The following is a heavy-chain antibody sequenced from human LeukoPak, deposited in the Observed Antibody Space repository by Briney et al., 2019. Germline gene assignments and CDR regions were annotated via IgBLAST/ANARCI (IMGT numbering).Heavy chain of an antibody. CDR2: IIPIFGTA. Sequence: SVKVSCKAPGGTFSSYAISWVRQAPGQGLEWMGRIIPIFGTANYAQKFQGRVTITTDESTSTAYMELSSLRSEDTAVYYCARDLYSSGWYDAFDIWGQGTMVTVSS. V-gene: IGHV1-69*05. CDR3: ARDLYSSGWYDAFDI. D-gene: IGHD6-19*01. CDR1: GGTFSSYA. J-gene: IGHJ3*02.